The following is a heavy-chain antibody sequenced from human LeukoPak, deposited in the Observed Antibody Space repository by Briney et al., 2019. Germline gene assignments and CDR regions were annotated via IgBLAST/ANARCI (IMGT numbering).Heavy chain of an antibody. CDR1: GFTLDDYG. CDR3: ASGSGSGYYYFVY. J-gene: IGHJ4*02. V-gene: IGHV3-20*04. CDR2: INWNGGST. Sequence: GGSLRLSCAASGFTLDDYGMSWVRHVPGKGLEWVSGINWNGGSTVYADSVKGRFTISRDNAKNSLFLQMNSLRAEDTAFYYCASGSGSGYYYFVYWGQGTLVTVSS. D-gene: IGHD3-22*01.